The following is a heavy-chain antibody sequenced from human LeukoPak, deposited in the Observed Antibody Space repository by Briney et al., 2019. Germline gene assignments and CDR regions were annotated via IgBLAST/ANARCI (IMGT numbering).Heavy chain of an antibody. CDR1: GFXFSSYE. J-gene: IGHJ6*02. D-gene: IGHD3-10*01. CDR3: ARDAHFRGGYYYGMDV. CDR2: ISSSGNSI. Sequence: PGGSLRLSCAASGFXFSSYEINWVRQAPGKGLEWVSYISSSGNSIYYADSVKGRFTISRDNAKNSLYLQMNSLRAEDTAVYYCARDAHFRGGYYYGMDVWGQGTTVTVSS. V-gene: IGHV3-48*03.